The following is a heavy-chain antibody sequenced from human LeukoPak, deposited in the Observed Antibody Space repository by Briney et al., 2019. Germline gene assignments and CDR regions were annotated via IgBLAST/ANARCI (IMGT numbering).Heavy chain of an antibody. CDR3: ARADSSYLDY. CDR2: ISSSSNYI. Sequence: SGGSLRLSCAASGLTFSPYSMNWVRQAPGKGLEWVSSISSSSNYIYYAGSVKGRFTISRDNAKNSLYLQMNSLRAEDTAVYYCARADSSYLDYWGQGTLVTVSS. J-gene: IGHJ4*02. V-gene: IGHV3-21*01. CDR1: GLTFSPYS. D-gene: IGHD4-11*01.